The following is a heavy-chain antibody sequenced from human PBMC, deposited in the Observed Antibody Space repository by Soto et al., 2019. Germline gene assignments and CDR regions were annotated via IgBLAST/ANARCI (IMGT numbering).Heavy chain of an antibody. V-gene: IGHV1-18*04. CDR3: ARSYSYGSYWYFDY. D-gene: IGHD5-18*01. Sequence: ASVKVSGKASGYTFTNYGVSWVRQAPGQGLEWMGWITVYNGNTHYAQNLQGRVTMTTDTSTSTAHMELWSLGSDDTAVYYCARSYSYGSYWYFDYWGQGALVTVSS. CDR1: GYTFTNYG. J-gene: IGHJ4*02. CDR2: ITVYNGNT.